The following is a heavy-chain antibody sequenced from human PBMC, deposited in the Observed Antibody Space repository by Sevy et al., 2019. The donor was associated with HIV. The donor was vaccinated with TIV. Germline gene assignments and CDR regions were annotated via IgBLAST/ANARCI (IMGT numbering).Heavy chain of an antibody. Sequence: ASVKVSCKVSGYTLTGLSMHWVRQAPGKGLEWMGRFDPEDGETIYAQNFQGRVTMTEDTSTDTAYMALSSLRSEDTAIYYCATTKDYYDSSGSPFDYWGQGTLVTVSS. CDR2: FDPEDGET. J-gene: IGHJ4*02. V-gene: IGHV1-24*01. D-gene: IGHD3-22*01. CDR3: ATTKDYYDSSGSPFDY. CDR1: GYTLTGLS.